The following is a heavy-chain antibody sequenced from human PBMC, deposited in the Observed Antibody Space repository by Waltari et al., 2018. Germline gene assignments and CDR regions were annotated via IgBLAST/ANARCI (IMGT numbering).Heavy chain of an antibody. CDR2: IHPSGST. Sequence: QVQLQQWGAGLLKSSETLSLTCAVYGGSFRGYYGSWIRQTPGKELEWIGEIHPSGSTDYKSSLQSRVTILFDTSKTQLSLKLTSVTAADTAVYYCARGLDNAKIGYWGQGTLVTVSS. D-gene: IGHD1-20*01. CDR3: ARGLDNAKIGY. J-gene: IGHJ4*02. CDR1: GGSFRGYY. V-gene: IGHV4-34*01.